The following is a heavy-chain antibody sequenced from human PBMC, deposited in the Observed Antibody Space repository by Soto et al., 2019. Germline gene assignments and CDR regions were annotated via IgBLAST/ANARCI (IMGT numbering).Heavy chain of an antibody. CDR1: GFTFSSYW. CDR2: INSDGSST. V-gene: IGHV3-74*01. Sequence: GGSLRLSCAASGFTFSSYWMHWVRQAPGKGLVWVSRINSDGSSTSYADSVKGRFTISRDNAKNTLYLQMNSLRAEDTAVYYCARDSSLINYYYYYMDVWGKGTTVTVSS. J-gene: IGHJ6*03. CDR3: ARDSSLINYYYYYMDV.